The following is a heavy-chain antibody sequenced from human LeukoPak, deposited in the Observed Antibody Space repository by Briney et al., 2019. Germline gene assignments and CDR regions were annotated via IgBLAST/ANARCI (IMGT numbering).Heavy chain of an antibody. J-gene: IGHJ6*02. CDR3: AREVRGYAVNYYYCMDV. CDR2: IDPNSGGT. Sequence: ASVKVSCKASGYTFTAYNMHWVRQAPEQGFEWMGWIDPNSGGTNSAQKFQGRVTMTRDTSINTAYMELSTLRSDDTAVHYCAREVRGYAVNYYYCMDVWGQGTTVTVSS. CDR1: GYTFTAYN. V-gene: IGHV1-2*02. D-gene: IGHD5-12*01.